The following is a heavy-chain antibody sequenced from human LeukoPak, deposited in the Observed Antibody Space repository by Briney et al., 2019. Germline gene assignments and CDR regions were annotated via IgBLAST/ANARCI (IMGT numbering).Heavy chain of an antibody. CDR2: IIPILGIA. CDR1: GGTFSSYA. V-gene: IGHV1-69*04. CDR3: ARGGYYDSSGYFPD. J-gene: IGHJ4*02. D-gene: IGHD3-22*01. Sequence: ASVKVSCEASGGTFSSYAISWVRQAPGQGLEWMGRIIPILGIANYAQKFQGRVTITADKSTSTAYMELSSLRSEDTAVYYCARGGYYDSSGYFPDWGQGTLVTVSS.